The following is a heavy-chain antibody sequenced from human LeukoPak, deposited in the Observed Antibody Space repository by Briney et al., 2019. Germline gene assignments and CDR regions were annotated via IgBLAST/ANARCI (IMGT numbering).Heavy chain of an antibody. V-gene: IGHV4-61*01. J-gene: IGHJ6*02. CDR3: AGVEPSVFYGMGV. D-gene: IGHD1-14*01. CDR1: GASSSSGSYY. Sequence: SETLSLTCIVSGASSSSGSYYWSWVRQPPGKGLEWIGMFYFRGNPNYIPSVTVQDFISIDIAKNQFSLYLTSRTGAGPAMHFCAGVEPSVFYGMGVWGQGITVTVSS. CDR2: FYFRGNP.